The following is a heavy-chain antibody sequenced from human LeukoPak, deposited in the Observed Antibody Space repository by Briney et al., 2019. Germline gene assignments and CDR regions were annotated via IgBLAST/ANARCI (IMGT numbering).Heavy chain of an antibody. CDR1: GFTFSSYE. D-gene: IGHD4-17*01. Sequence: PGGSLRLSCAASGFTFSSYEMNWVRQAPGKGLEGVSYISSSGSTIYYADSVKGGFTISRDNAKNSLYLQMNSLRAEDTAVYYCATTNPDGDYWHFDLWGRGTLVTVSS. V-gene: IGHV3-48*03. CDR2: ISSSGSTI. J-gene: IGHJ2*01. CDR3: ATTNPDGDYWHFDL.